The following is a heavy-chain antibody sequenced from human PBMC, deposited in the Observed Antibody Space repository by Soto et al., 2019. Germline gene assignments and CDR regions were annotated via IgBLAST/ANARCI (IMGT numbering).Heavy chain of an antibody. CDR3: VRDWSTFWGMDV. Sequence: PVGSLRLSCAASGFTFSTYWMNWVRQAPGKGLEWVANIKQDGSEKYYVDSVKGRFAISRDNAKESLFLQMNNLRAEDTAVYYCVRDWSTFWGMDVWGQGTTVTVSS. V-gene: IGHV3-7*01. CDR2: IKQDGSEK. J-gene: IGHJ6*02. CDR1: GFTFSTYW.